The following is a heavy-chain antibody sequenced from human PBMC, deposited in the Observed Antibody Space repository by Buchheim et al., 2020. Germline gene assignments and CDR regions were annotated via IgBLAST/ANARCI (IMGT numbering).Heavy chain of an antibody. V-gene: IGHV4-39*01. CDR3: ARQRYNYSSGWPSRYYYYGMDV. CDR1: GGSISSSSYY. J-gene: IGHJ6*02. Sequence: QLQLQESGPGLVKPSETLSLTCTVSGGSISSSSYYWGWIRQPPGKGLEWIGSIYYSGSTYYNPSLKSRVTISVDTSKNQFSLKLSSVTAADTAVYYCARQRYNYSSGWPSRYYYYGMDVWGLGTT. CDR2: IYYSGST. D-gene: IGHD6-19*01.